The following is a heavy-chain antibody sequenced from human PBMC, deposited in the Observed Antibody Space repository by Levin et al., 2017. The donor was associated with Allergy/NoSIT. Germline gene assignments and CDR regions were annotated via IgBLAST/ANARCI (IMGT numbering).Heavy chain of an antibody. CDR3: ATAYDYVWGSYRYIS. CDR1: GGSISSYY. Sequence: PSETLSLTCTVSGGSISSYYWSWIRQPPGKGLEWIGYIYYSGSTNYNPSLKSRVTISVDTSKNQFSLKLSSVTAADTAVYYCATAYDYVWGSYRYISWGQGTLVTVSS. CDR2: IYYSGST. V-gene: IGHV4-59*01. D-gene: IGHD3-16*02. J-gene: IGHJ4*02.